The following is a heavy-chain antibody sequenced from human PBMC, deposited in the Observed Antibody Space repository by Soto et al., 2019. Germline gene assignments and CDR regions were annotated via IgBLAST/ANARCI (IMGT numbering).Heavy chain of an antibody. CDR3: TRDLDYNGNSETFNI. CDR2: IYPGDSDT. J-gene: IGHJ3*02. D-gene: IGHD4-4*01. Sequence: GESLKISCEGSGHSFSNYWIGWVRQMPGKGLEWMGIIYPGDSDTRYSPSFQGQVTISADKSISTAYLQWSSLKASDTAMYYCTRDLDYNGNSETFNIWDQGTMVTVSS. V-gene: IGHV5-51*01. CDR1: GHSFSNYW.